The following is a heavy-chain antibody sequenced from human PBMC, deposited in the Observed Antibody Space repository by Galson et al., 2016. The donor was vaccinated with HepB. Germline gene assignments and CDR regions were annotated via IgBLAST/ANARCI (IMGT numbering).Heavy chain of an antibody. CDR3: ARALYYYDTSGYHLDY. V-gene: IGHV6-1*01. J-gene: IGHJ4*02. CDR1: GDSVSRSSVA. Sequence: CAISGDSVSRSSVAWNWIRQSPSRGLEWLGRTYYRSKWYNDYGVSVKSRITINADTSKNQFSPQLNSVTPEDTAVYYCARALYYYDTSGYHLDYWGQGTLVTVSS. CDR2: TYYRSKWYN. D-gene: IGHD3-22*01.